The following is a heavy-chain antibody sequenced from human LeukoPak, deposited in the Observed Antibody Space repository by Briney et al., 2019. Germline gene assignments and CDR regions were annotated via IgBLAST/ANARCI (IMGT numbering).Heavy chain of an antibody. J-gene: IGHJ5*02. CDR3: ARQYNYLFDP. CDR1: GDSINSAGVF. V-gene: IGHV4-31*03. Sequence: SQTLSLTCSVSGDSINSAGVFWGWTRQLPGKGLEWIGYIRNGGFTNYNPSLKSRMTMSIDRSKNQVYLNVISVTAADTAVYYCARQYNYLFDPWGRGTLVIVSS. D-gene: IGHD5-24*01. CDR2: IRNGGFT.